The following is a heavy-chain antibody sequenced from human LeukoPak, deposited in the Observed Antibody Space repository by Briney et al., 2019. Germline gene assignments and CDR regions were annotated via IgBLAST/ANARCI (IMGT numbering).Heavy chain of an antibody. CDR1: GFALKSYS. V-gene: IGHV3-21*01. CDR2: ISSTSAYI. D-gene: IGHD2-8*02. Sequence: PGGSLRLSCAGSGFALKSYSLTWVRQAPGKGLEWVSSISSTSAYIHYADSVKGRFTISRDNVDDVVYLEMNSLGAEDTATYYCARVAVSGPTGWFDSWGQGTLVIVSS. J-gene: IGHJ5*01. CDR3: ARVAVSGPTGWFDS.